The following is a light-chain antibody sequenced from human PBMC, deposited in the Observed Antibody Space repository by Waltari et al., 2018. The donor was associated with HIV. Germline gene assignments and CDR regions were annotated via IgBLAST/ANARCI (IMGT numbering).Light chain of an antibody. CDR2: ATS. CDR1: ESFSSSH. CDR3: QQYGRTPNT. Sequence: EIVLTQSPDTLSLSPGERATLSCRASESFSSSHLAWLQQKPGQAPRLLIYATSTRATGIPDRFSGSGSGTDFTLTISRLEPEDSAVFYCQQYGRTPNTFGQGTKLELK. J-gene: IGKJ2*01. V-gene: IGKV3-20*01.